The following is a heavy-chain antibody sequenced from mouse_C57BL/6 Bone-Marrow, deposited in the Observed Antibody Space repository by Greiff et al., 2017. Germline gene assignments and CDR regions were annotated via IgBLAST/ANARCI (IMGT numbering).Heavy chain of an antibody. D-gene: IGHD2-1*01. CDR2: IYPGSGST. Sequence: QVQLQQPGAELVRPGASVKMSCKASGYTFTSYWITWVKQRPGQGLEWIGDIYPGSGSTNYNEKFKGKATLTVDTSSSTAYMQLSSLTSEDSAVYYCARYYDGNYVFDDWGQGTTLTVSS. J-gene: IGHJ2*01. CDR3: ARYYDGNYVFDD. CDR1: GYTFTSYW. V-gene: IGHV1-55*01.